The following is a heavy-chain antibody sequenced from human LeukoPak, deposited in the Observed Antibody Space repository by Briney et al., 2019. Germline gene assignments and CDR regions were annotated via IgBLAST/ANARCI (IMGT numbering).Heavy chain of an antibody. D-gene: IGHD2-15*01. CDR2: IYSGGST. CDR1: VFTFSSYS. CDR3: ARDRGYCSGGSCYDYYYGMDV. J-gene: IGHJ6*02. Sequence: PGGSLRLSCAASVFTFSSYSMNLVRQAPGKGLEWVSVIYSGGSTYYADSVKGRFTISRDNSKNTLYLQMNSLRAEDTAVYYCARDRGYCSGGSCYDYYYGMDVWGQGTTVTVSS. V-gene: IGHV3-66*01.